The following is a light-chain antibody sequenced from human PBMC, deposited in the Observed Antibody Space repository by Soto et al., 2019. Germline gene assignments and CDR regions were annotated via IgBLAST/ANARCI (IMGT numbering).Light chain of an antibody. V-gene: IGKV3-11*01. CDR1: PSISSY. CDR2: DAS. J-gene: IGKJ2*01. CDR3: QQRSNWPYT. Sequence: EIVLTQSPATLSLSPGERATLSCRVSPSISSYLAWYQQKPGQAPRLLIYDASNRATGIPARFSGSGSGTDFTLTISILEPEDFAVYYCQQRSNWPYTFGRGTKLEIK.